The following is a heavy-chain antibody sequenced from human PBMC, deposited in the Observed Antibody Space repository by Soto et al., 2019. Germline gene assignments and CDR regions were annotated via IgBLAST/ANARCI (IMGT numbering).Heavy chain of an antibody. Sequence: PGGSLRLSCAASGFRFNTYYMGWVRQAPGKGLEWVANIKHDGIDKYYLDSVEGRFTISRDNPNNSLYLQMNSLRAEDTAVYYCASKQPVLGDGFDIWGQGTMVTVSS. CDR1: GFRFNTYY. V-gene: IGHV3-7*03. D-gene: IGHD6-13*01. J-gene: IGHJ3*02. CDR3: ASKQPVLGDGFDI. CDR2: IKHDGIDK.